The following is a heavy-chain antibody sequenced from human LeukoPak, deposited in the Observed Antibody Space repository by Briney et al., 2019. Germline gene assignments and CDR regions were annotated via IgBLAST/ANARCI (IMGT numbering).Heavy chain of an antibody. Sequence: SETLSLTCAVYGGSFSGYYWSWVRQPPGKGLEWVGEINHRGSTNYNPSLKSRVTISVDTSKNPFSLKLSSVTAADTAVYYCARHSAGYYGSGSKYNWFDPWGQGTLVTVSS. V-gene: IGHV4-34*01. J-gene: IGHJ5*02. CDR2: INHRGST. D-gene: IGHD3-10*01. CDR3: ARHSAGYYGSGSKYNWFDP. CDR1: GGSFSGYY.